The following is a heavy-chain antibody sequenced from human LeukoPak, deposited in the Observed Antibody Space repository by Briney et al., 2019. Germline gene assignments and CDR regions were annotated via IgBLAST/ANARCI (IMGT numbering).Heavy chain of an antibody. J-gene: IGHJ4*02. D-gene: IGHD3-22*01. CDR1: GYTFSGYY. V-gene: IGHV1-2*02. CDR3: ARDAYYYDSSGYFDY. Sequence: ASVKVSCKASGYTFSGYYMHWVRQAPGQGLEWMGWINPNSVGTNYAQKFQGRVTMTRDTSISTAYMELSRLRSDDTAVYYCARDAYYYDSSGYFDYWGQGTLVTVSS. CDR2: INPNSVGT.